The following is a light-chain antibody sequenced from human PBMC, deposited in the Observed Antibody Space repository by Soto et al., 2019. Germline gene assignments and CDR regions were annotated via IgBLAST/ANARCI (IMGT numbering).Light chain of an antibody. Sequence: DMVLTQSPGTLSLSPGERATLSCRASQSVSSKYLAWYQQKPGQAPRVLIYGASIRATGIPERFSGGGSGTDFTLTITRLEPEDFAVYYGQQYGSSLFTYGPGTKVDIK. CDR3: QQYGSSLFT. V-gene: IGKV3-20*01. CDR1: QSVSSKY. J-gene: IGKJ3*01. CDR2: GAS.